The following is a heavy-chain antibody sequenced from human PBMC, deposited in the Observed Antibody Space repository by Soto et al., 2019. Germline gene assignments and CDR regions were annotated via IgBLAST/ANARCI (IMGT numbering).Heavy chain of an antibody. Sequence: SKTMHLTSAVSGGSLSSSNWWSLVHQPPGKGLEWIGEIYHSGCINYYPSLKSRVTISVDKSKNQFSLKLSSVTAADTAVYYCARAVAGTFDYWGQGTLVTVAS. CDR2: IYHSGCI. CDR1: GGSLSSSNW. CDR3: ARAVAGTFDY. J-gene: IGHJ4*02. D-gene: IGHD6-19*01. V-gene: IGHV4-4*02.